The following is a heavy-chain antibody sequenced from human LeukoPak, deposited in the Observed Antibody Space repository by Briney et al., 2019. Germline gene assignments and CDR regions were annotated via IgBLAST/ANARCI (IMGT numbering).Heavy chain of an antibody. Sequence: ASVKVSCKATGGTFSSYAISWVRQAPGQGLEWMGGIIPIFGTANYAQKFQGRVTMTRNTSISTAYMELSSLRSEDTAVYYCARVGWLQEAGDIWGQGTMVTVSS. CDR2: IIPIFGTA. V-gene: IGHV1-69*05. CDR1: GGTFSSYA. D-gene: IGHD5-12*01. CDR3: ARVGWLQEAGDI. J-gene: IGHJ3*02.